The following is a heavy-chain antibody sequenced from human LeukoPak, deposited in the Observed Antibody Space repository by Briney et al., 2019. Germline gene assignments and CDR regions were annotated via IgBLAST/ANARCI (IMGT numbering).Heavy chain of an antibody. CDR2: IRSKANSYAT. J-gene: IGHJ4*02. CDR3: TRAEFDY. Sequence: GGTLRLSCAASGFTFSGSAMHWVRQASGKGLEWFGRIRSKANSYATAYAASVKGRFTISRDDSKNTAYLQMNSLKTEDTAVYYCTRAEFDYWGQGTLVTVSS. V-gene: IGHV3-73*01. CDR1: GFTFSGSA.